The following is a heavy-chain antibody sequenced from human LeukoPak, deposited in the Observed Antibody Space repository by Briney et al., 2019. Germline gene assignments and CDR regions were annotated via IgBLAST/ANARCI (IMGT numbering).Heavy chain of an antibody. V-gene: IGHV3-30-3*01. Sequence: GGSLRLSCAASGFTFSSYAMHWVRQAPGKGLEWVAVISYDGSNKYYADSVKGRFTISRDNSKNTLYLQMNSLRAEDTAVYYCAKAEGYYDSSGYSKWGQGTLVTVSS. J-gene: IGHJ4*02. CDR2: ISYDGSNK. CDR1: GFTFSSYA. CDR3: AKAEGYYDSSGYSK. D-gene: IGHD3-22*01.